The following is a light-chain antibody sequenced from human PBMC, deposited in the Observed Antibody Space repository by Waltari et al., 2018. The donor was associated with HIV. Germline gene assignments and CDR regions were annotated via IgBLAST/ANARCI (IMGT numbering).Light chain of an antibody. Sequence: QSVLTQPPSVSAAPGQKVTVSCPGSSSNIGINPVTWYQQLPGPAPKLLIYDNDKRPSGIPERFSGSKSGTSATLGITGLQTGDEADYDCGAWDSRLSVGVFGGGTQLTVL. CDR2: DND. J-gene: IGLJ7*01. CDR1: SSNIGINP. V-gene: IGLV1-51*01. CDR3: GAWDSRLSVGV.